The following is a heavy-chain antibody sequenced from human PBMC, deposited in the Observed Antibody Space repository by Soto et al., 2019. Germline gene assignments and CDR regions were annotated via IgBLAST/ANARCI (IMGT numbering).Heavy chain of an antibody. D-gene: IGHD6-6*01. CDR2: IYYSGST. Sequence: PSETLSLTCTVSGGSISSYYWSWIRQPPGKGLEWIGYIYYSGSTNYNPSLKSRVTISVDTSKNQFSLKLSSVTAADTAVYYCARQFASENWFDPWGQGTLVTAPQ. V-gene: IGHV4-59*01. CDR1: GGSISSYY. CDR3: ARQFASENWFDP. J-gene: IGHJ5*02.